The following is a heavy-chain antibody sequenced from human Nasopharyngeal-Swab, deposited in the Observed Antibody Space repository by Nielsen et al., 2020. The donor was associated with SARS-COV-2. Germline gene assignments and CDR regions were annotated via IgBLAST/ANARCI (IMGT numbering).Heavy chain of an antibody. J-gene: IGHJ6*02. D-gene: IGHD3-3*01. V-gene: IGHV3-21*01. CDR2: ISSSSRYI. Sequence: GGSLRLSCAASGFTFNNYNFNWVRQAPGKGLEWVSSISSSSRYIYYADSVKGRLTISRDNAKNSLYLQMNSLRAEDTAVYYCARDGLDYDFWSAYFMDVWGQGTTVTVSS. CDR3: ARDGLDYDFWSAYFMDV. CDR1: GFTFNNYN.